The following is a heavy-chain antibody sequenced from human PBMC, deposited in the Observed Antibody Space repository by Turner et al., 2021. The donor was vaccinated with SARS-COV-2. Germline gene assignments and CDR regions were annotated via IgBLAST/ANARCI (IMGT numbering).Heavy chain of an antibody. CDR2: IYSGGST. CDR3: ARGRTYCSSTSCYTNDAFDI. CDR1: GFTVSSNY. V-gene: IGHV3-66*01. D-gene: IGHD2-2*02. Sequence: EVQLVESGGGLVQPGGSLRLSCAASGFTVSSNYMTWVRQAPGKGLEWVSVIYSGGSTYYADSVKGRFTISRDNSKNTLYLQMNSLRAGDTAVYYCARGRTYCSSTSCYTNDAFDIWGQGTMVTISS. J-gene: IGHJ3*02.